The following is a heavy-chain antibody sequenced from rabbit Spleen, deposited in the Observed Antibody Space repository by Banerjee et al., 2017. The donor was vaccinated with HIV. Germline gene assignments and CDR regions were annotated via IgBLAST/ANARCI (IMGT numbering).Heavy chain of an antibody. CDR2: IRPSATNI. Sequence: QEQLVESGGGLVKPGASLTLTCTASGFSFSSGYDMCWVRQAPGKGLEWIGCIRPSATNIWYASWAKGRFTITKSSSTTVTLQMTSLTAADTATYFCTRDAGSGHYIDGYFNLWGPGTLVTVS. D-gene: IGHD8-1*01. CDR1: GFSFSSGYD. J-gene: IGHJ4*01. CDR3: TRDAGSGHYIDGYFNL. V-gene: IGHV1S45*01.